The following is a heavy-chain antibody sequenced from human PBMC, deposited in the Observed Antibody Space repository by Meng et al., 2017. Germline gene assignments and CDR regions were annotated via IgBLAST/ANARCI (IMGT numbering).Heavy chain of an antibody. Sequence: GESLKISCAASGFTFSSYAMSWVRQAPGKGLEWVSAISGSGGSTYYADSVKGRFTISRDNSKNTLYLQMNSLRAEDTAVYYCAKEQGGELDYWGQGTPVTVSS. CDR1: GFTFSSYA. V-gene: IGHV3-23*01. J-gene: IGHJ4*02. D-gene: IGHD3-16*01. CDR2: ISGSGGST. CDR3: AKEQGGELDY.